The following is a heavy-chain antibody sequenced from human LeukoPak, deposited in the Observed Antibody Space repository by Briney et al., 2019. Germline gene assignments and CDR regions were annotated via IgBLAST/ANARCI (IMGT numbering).Heavy chain of an antibody. V-gene: IGHV4-39*01. CDR2: IYYSGST. CDR1: GGSISSSSYY. Sequence: PSETLSLTCTVSGGSISSSSYYWGWIRQPPGKGLEWIGSIYYSGSTYYNPSLRSRVTISVGTSKNQFSLKLSSVTASDTAVYYCAVVTTTTLDYWGQGTLVTVSS. D-gene: IGHD4-23*01. CDR3: AVVTTTTLDY. J-gene: IGHJ4*02.